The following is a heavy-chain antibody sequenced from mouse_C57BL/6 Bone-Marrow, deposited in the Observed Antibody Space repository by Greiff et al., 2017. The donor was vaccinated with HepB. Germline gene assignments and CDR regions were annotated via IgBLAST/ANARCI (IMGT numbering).Heavy chain of an antibody. D-gene: IGHD2-1*01. CDR2: IYPGSGST. Sequence: QVQLQQPGAELVKPGASVKMSCKASGYTFTSYWITWVKQRPGQGLEWIGDIYPGSGSTNYNEKFKSKATLTVDTSSSTAYMQLSSLTSEDSAVYYCASPSMVTTLYYYAMDYWGKGTSVTVSS. V-gene: IGHV1-55*01. J-gene: IGHJ4*01. CDR3: ASPSMVTTLYYYAMDY. CDR1: GYTFTSYW.